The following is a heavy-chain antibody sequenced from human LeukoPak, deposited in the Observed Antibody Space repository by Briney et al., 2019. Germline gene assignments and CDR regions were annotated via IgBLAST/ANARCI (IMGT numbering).Heavy chain of an antibody. J-gene: IGHJ4*02. CDR2: IYSGGST. CDR3: ARELYYYGSGTQYYFDY. V-gene: IGHV3-53*04. D-gene: IGHD3-10*01. CDR1: GFTVSSNY. Sequence: GGSLRLSCAASGFTVSSNYMSWVRQAPGKGLEWVSVIYSGGSTYYADSVKGRFTISRHNSKNTLYLQMNSLRAEDMAVYYCARELYYYGSGTQYYFDYWGQGTLVTVSS.